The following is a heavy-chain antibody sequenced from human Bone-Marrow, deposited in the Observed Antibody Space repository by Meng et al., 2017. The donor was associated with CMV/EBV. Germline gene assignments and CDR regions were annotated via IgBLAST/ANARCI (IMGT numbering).Heavy chain of an antibody. CDR1: GYPFPGYC. CDR2: IIPIFGTA. V-gene: IGHV1-69*05. CDR3: ARDSSGQLSTGWFDP. D-gene: IGHD6-19*01. J-gene: IGHJ5*02. Sequence: SGYPFPGYCLHRVRQAPGQGLEWMGGIIPIFGTANYAQKFQGRVTITTDESTSTADMELSSLRSEDTAVDYCARDSSGQLSTGWFDPWGQGTLVTVSS.